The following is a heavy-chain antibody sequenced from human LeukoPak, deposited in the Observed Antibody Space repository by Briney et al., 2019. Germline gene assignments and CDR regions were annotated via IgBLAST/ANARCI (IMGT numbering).Heavy chain of an antibody. CDR1: GGTFSSYA. J-gene: IGHJ4*02. D-gene: IGHD5-12*01. Sequence: SVKVSCKASGGTFSSYAISWVRQAPGQGLEWMGGIIPIFGTANYAQKFQGRVTITADESTSTAYMELSSLRSEDTAVYYCARDRGPYSGYDSYYFDYWGQGTLVTVSS. CDR3: ARDRGPYSGYDSYYFDY. CDR2: IIPIFGTA. V-gene: IGHV1-69*13.